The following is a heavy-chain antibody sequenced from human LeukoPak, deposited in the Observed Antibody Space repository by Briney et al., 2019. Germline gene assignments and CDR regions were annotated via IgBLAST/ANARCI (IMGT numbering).Heavy chain of an antibody. CDR2: IYYTGGT. CDR1: GGSITSSSYY. J-gene: IGHJ4*02. V-gene: IGHV4-39*01. CDR3: ARHGGTRITLIQVYYFDY. Sequence: SETLSLTCSVSGGSITSSSYYWGWIRQSPEKGLEWIGSIYYTGGTHYSLSLKSRVTISVDTSKNQFSLKLSSVTAADTAVYYCARHGGTRITLIQVYYFDYWGQGTLVTVSS. D-gene: IGHD4-11*01.